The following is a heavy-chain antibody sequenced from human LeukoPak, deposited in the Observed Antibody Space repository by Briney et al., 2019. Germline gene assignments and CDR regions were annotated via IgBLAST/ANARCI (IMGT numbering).Heavy chain of an antibody. CDR3: ARLRTVAAAGIIWFDP. CDR1: GGSISSSSYY. Sequence: SETLSLTCTVSGGSISSSSYYWGWIRQPPGKGLEWIGSIYYSGSTYYNPSLKSRVTISVDTSKNQFSLKLSSMTAADTAVYYCARLRTVAAAGIIWFDPWGQGTLATVSS. J-gene: IGHJ5*02. CDR2: IYYSGST. V-gene: IGHV4-39*01. D-gene: IGHD6-13*01.